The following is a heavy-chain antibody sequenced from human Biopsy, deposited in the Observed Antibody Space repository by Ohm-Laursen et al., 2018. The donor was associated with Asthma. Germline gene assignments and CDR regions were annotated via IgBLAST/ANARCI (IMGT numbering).Heavy chain of an antibody. D-gene: IGHD2-2*01. CDR1: GFSFNSYG. CDR3: ARISICRTTTCYSYFSYSMDV. V-gene: IGHV3-23*01. CDR2: ISPGAGST. J-gene: IGHJ6*02. Sequence: SLRLSCAASGFSFNSYGMHWVRQAPGKGLQWVSSISPGAGSTYYADSVRGRFTISRDNSNTVFLQMNSLRAEDTAVYYCARISICRTTTCYSYFSYSMDVWGQGTTVTVSS.